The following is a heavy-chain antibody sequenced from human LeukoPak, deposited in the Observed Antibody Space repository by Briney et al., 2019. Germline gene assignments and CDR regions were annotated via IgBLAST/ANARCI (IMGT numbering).Heavy chain of an antibody. D-gene: IGHD3-3*01. CDR2: FDPEDGET. V-gene: IGHV1-24*01. J-gene: IGHJ4*02. Sequence: GASVKVSCKVSGYTLTELSMHWVRQAPGKGLEWMGGFDPEDGETIYAQKFQGRVTMTEDTSTDTAYMELSSLRSEDTAVYYCATGGSHYDFWSGYWYWGQGALVTVSS. CDR3: ATGGSHYDFWSGYWY. CDR1: GYTLTELS.